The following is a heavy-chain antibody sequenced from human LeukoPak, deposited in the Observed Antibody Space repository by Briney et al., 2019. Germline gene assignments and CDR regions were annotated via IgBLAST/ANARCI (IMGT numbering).Heavy chain of an antibody. V-gene: IGHV3-23*01. D-gene: IGHD1-1*01. CDR1: GFSFGIYA. CDR3: AKGDLGFGNYYFDY. CDR2: ISGSGGTT. Sequence: GGSLRLSCAASGFSFGIYAMNWVRQAPGKGLEWVSSISGSGGTTYTADSVKGRFTISRDNSKNTLYLQMNSLRAEDTAVYYCAKGDLGFGNYYFDYWAREPWSPSPQ. J-gene: IGHJ4*02.